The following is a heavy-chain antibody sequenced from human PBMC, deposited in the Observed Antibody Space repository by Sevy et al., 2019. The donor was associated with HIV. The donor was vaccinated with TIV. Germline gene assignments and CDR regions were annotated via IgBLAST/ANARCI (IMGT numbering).Heavy chain of an antibody. D-gene: IGHD3-3*01. V-gene: IGHV3-7*01. J-gene: IGHJ6*02. CDR2: IKQDGSEK. CDR3: TRDKTILEGRYGMDV. Sequence: GGSLRLSCAASGFTFSSYWMSWVRQAPGKGLEWVANIKQDGSEKYYVDSVKGRFTISRDNTKNSLYLQMNSLRAEDTAVYYCTRDKTILEGRYGMDVWGQGTTVTVSS. CDR1: GFTFSSYW.